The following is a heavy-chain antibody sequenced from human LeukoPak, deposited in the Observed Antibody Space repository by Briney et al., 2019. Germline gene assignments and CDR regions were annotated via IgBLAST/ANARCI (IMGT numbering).Heavy chain of an antibody. CDR3: ARRPFYYYDSSGYYDY. CDR1: GGSISSSSYY. CDR2: IYYSGST. V-gene: IGHV4-39*01. J-gene: IGHJ4*02. D-gene: IGHD3-22*01. Sequence: SETLSLTCTVSGGSISSSSYYWGWIRQPPGKGLEWIGSIYYSGSTYYNPSLKSRVTISVDTSKNQFSLKLSSVTAADTVVYYCARRPFYYYDSSGYYDYWGQGTLVTVSS.